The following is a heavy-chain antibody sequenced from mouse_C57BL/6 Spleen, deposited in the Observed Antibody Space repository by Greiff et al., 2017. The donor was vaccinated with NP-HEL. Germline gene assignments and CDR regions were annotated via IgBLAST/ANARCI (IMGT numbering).Heavy chain of an antibody. Sequence: EVQGVESGGDLVKPGGSLKLSCAASGFTFSSYGMSWVRQTPDKRLEWVATISSGGSYTYYPDSVKGRFTISRDNAKNTLYLQMSSLKSEDTAMYYCARSPYYGSSHPYYFDYWGQGTTLTVSS. V-gene: IGHV5-6*01. CDR3: ARSPYYGSSHPYYFDY. CDR2: ISSGGSYT. CDR1: GFTFSSYG. D-gene: IGHD1-1*01. J-gene: IGHJ2*01.